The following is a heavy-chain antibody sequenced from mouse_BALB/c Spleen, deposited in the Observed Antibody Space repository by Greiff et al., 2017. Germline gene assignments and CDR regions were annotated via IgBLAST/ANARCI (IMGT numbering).Heavy chain of an antibody. CDR3: ARGTAYYAMDY. V-gene: IGHV2-2*02. J-gene: IGHJ4*01. CDR2: IWSGGST. Sequence: QVQLQQSGPGLVQPSQSLSITCTVSGFSLTSYGVHWVRQSPGKGLEWLGVIWSGGSTDYNAAFISRLSISKDNSKSQVFFKMNSLQANDTAIYCCARGTAYYAMDYWGQGTSVTVSS. D-gene: IGHD3-3*01. CDR1: GFSLTSYG.